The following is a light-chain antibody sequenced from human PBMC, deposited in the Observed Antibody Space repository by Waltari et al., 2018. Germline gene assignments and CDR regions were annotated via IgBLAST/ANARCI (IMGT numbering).Light chain of an antibody. CDR2: DAS. J-gene: IGKJ2*01. CDR3: QQYKNWPPEYT. Sequence: EIVMPQSPATLSVSPGEGATLSCRASQSISTNLAWYKHQPGQAPRLLIHDASTRATGIPARFSGSGSGTEFTLTISSIRSEDFAVYYCQQYKNWPPEYTFGQGTKLEIK. CDR1: QSISTN. V-gene: IGKV3-15*01.